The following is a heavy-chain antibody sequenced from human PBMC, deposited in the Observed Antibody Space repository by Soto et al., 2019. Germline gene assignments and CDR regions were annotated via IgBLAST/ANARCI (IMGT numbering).Heavy chain of an antibody. J-gene: IGHJ3*02. D-gene: IGHD6-6*01. CDR2: FDPEDGET. V-gene: IGHV1-24*01. Sequence: ASVKVSCKVSGYTLTELSMHWVRQAPGKGLEWMGGFDPEDGETIYAQKFQGRVTMTEDTSTDTAYMELSSLRSEDTAVYYCATYGTRIPESIAARPAFDIWGQGTMVTVSS. CDR1: GYTLTELS. CDR3: ATYGTRIPESIAARPAFDI.